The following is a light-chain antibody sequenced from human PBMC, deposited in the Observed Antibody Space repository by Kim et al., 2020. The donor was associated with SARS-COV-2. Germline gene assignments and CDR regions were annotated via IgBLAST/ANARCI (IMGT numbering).Light chain of an antibody. Sequence: LLSPGERATLPCRASQSVSSYLAWYQQKPGQAPRLLIYDASNRATGIPARFSGSGSGTDFTLTISSLEPEDFAVYYCQQRSNWLTFGGGTKVDIK. CDR3: QQRSNWLT. J-gene: IGKJ4*01. CDR2: DAS. V-gene: IGKV3-11*01. CDR1: QSVSSY.